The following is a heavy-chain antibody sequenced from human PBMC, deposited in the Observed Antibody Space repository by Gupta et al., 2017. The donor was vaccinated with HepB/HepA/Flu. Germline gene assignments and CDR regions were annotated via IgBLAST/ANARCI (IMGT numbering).Heavy chain of an antibody. CDR2: IIPIFGTA. D-gene: IGHD2-2*01. J-gene: IGHJ3*02. CDR3: AGGLYCSSTSCSSNYAFDI. Sequence: QVQLVQSGAEVKKPGSSVKVSCKASGGTFSSYAISWVRQAPGQGLEWMGGIIPIFGTANYAQKFQGRVTITADESTSTAYMELSSLRSEETAVYYCAGGLYCSSTSCSSNYAFDIWGQGTMVTVSS. CDR1: GGTFSSYA. V-gene: IGHV1-69*01.